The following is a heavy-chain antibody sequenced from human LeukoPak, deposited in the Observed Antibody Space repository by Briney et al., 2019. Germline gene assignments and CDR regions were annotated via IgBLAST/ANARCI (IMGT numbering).Heavy chain of an antibody. D-gene: IGHD5-24*01. CDR1: GASITDYY. CDR3: AYGGDAYKTGY. CDR2: IYYSGSP. J-gene: IGHJ4*02. V-gene: IGHV4-59*01. Sequence: PSETLSLTCSVSGASITDYYWSWIRQPPAKGLEWIGYIYYSGSPSYNPSLKSRVTLSLDTSQNQFSLKLTSVTAADTAVYYCAYGGDAYKTGYWGQGTLVTVSS.